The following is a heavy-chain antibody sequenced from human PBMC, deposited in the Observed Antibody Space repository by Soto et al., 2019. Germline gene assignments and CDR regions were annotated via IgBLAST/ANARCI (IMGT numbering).Heavy chain of an antibody. CDR2: MYYSGST. D-gene: IGHD6-19*01. CDR3: IESSDWSRAIDY. V-gene: IGHV4-59*01. J-gene: IGHJ4*02. CDR1: GGSISSYY. Sequence: SETLSLTCTVSGGSISSYYWSWIRQPPGKGLEWIGYMYYSGSTNYNPSLKSRVTMSVDTSKTLFSLKLTSVTAADTAIYYCIESSDWSRAIDYWGQGALVTVSS.